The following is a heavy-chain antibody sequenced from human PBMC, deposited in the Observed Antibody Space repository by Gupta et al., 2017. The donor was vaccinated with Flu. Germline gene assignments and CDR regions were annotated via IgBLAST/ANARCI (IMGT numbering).Heavy chain of an antibody. D-gene: IGHD3-16*01. V-gene: IGHV2-5*02. J-gene: IGHJ4*02. CDR3: AHRWGSSAGYFDY. CDR1: WFSLITGAVG. CDR2: IFWDDDK. Sequence: QITLKESGPTLVQPTQTLTLTCTVSWFSLITGAVGVAWIRQPPGKAPEWLALIFWDDDKWRSPSLESRLTITQDTSNNQVVLTMTNMDPVDTATYFCAHRWGSSAGYFDYWGPGILVTVSS.